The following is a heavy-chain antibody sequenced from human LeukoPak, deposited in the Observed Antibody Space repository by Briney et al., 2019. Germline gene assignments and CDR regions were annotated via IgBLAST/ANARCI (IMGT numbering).Heavy chain of an antibody. J-gene: IGHJ4*02. Sequence: GGSLRLSCAASGFTSSTYSMNWVRQAPGKGLEWVSYITGDTSTIYYADSVKGRFTISRDNTENSLYLQMTSLRAEDTAVYYCARGFDLWGQGTLVTVSS. CDR2: ITGDTSTI. CDR1: GFTSSTYS. CDR3: ARGFDL. V-gene: IGHV3-48*01.